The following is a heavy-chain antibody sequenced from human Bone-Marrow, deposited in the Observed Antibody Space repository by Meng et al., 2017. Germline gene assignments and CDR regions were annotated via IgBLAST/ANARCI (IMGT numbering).Heavy chain of an antibody. V-gene: IGHV4-34*01. Sequence: QVQLQQWGAGLLKPSAILSLSCAVYGGSVSGYYWGWIRQPPGKGLGWMGEINHSGSTNYNPSLKSRVTISVDTSKNQFSLKLSSVTAADTAVYYCARVGVVVITPNWFDPWGQGTLVTVSS. CDR3: ARVGVVVITPNWFDP. J-gene: IGHJ5*02. CDR1: GGSVSGYY. CDR2: INHSGST. D-gene: IGHD3-22*01.